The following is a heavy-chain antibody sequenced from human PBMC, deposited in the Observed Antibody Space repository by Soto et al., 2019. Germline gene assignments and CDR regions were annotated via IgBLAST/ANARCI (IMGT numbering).Heavy chain of an antibody. D-gene: IGHD5-18*01. CDR3: TTERYSYYYYGMDV. CDR2: IKSKTDGGTT. V-gene: IGHV3-15*01. CDR1: GFTFSNAW. Sequence: GGSLRLSCAASGFTFSNAWMSWVLQAPGKGLEWVGRIKSKTDGGTTDYAAPVKGRFTISRDDSKNTLYLQMNSLKTEDTAVYYCTTERYSYYYYGMDVWGQGTTVTVSS. J-gene: IGHJ6*02.